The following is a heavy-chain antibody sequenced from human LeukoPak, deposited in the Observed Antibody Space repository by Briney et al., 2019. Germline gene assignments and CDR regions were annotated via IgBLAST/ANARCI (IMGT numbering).Heavy chain of an antibody. Sequence: SETLSLTCAVYGGSFSGYYWSWIRQPPVKGLEWIGEINHSGSTNYNPSLKSRVAISVDTSKNQFSLKLSSVTAADTAVYYCARATGTTAVNYWGQGTLVTVSS. CDR1: GGSFSGYY. V-gene: IGHV4-34*01. J-gene: IGHJ4*02. D-gene: IGHD1-1*01. CDR3: ARATGTTAVNY. CDR2: INHSGST.